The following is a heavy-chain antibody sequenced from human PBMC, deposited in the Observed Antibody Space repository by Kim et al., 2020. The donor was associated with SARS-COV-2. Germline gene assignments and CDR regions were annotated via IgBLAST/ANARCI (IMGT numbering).Heavy chain of an antibody. CDR2: ISGDGGST. V-gene: IGHV3-43*02. CDR1: GFTFDDYA. Sequence: GGSLRLSCAASGFTFDDYAMHWVRQAPGKGLEWVSLISGDGGSTYYADSVKGRFTISRDNSKNSLYLQMNSLRTEDTALYYCAKDIGMTTVVTPDYFQHWGQGTLVTVSS. J-gene: IGHJ1*01. D-gene: IGHD4-17*01. CDR3: AKDIGMTTVVTPDYFQH.